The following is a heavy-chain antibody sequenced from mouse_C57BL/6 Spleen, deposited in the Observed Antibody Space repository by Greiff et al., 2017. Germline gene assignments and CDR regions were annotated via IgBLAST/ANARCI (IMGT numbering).Heavy chain of an antibody. CDR1: GYAFTSYW. J-gene: IGHJ4*01. CDR3: ARSEGSYPDY. D-gene: IGHD1-1*02. CDR2: INPGSGGT. V-gene: IGHV1-54*01. Sequence: VKLMESGAELVRPGTSVKLSCKASGYAFTSYWIEWVKQRPGQGLEWIGVINPGSGGTNYNEKFKGKATLTADKSSSTAYMQLSSLTSEDAAGELCARSEGSYPDYWGQGTPVTVSS.